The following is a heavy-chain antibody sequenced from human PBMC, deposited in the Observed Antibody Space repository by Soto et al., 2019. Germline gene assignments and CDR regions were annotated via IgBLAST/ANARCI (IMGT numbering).Heavy chain of an antibody. J-gene: IGHJ3*02. Sequence: GXSVKVSCKVSGYTLTELSMHWVRQAPVKGLEWMGGFDPEDGETIYAQKFQGRVTMTEDTSTDTAYMELSRLRSEDTAVYYCATPFQLYGGNSFGAFDIWGQGTMVTVSS. CDR1: GYTLTELS. V-gene: IGHV1-24*01. CDR2: FDPEDGET. CDR3: ATPFQLYGGNSFGAFDI. D-gene: IGHD4-17*01.